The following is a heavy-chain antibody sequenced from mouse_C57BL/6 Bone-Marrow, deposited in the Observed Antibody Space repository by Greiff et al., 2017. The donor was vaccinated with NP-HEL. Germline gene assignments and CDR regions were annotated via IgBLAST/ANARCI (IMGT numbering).Heavy chain of an antibody. CDR1: GYTFTSYW. CDR2: IDPSDSYT. V-gene: IGHV1-59*01. D-gene: IGHD2-4*01. CDR3: ARVSTMIKWFAY. Sequence: QVQLQQPGAELVRPGTSVKLSCKASGYTFTSYWMHWVKQRPGQGLEWIGVIDPSDSYTNYNQTFKGKATLTVDTSSSTAYMQLSSLTSENSAVYYRARVSTMIKWFAYWGQGTLVTVSA. J-gene: IGHJ3*01.